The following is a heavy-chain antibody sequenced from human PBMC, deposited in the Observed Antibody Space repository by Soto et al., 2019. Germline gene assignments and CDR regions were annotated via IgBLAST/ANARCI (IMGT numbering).Heavy chain of an antibody. CDR1: GFTFSSYG. V-gene: IGHV3-30*18. CDR2: ISYDGSNK. CDR3: AKDGEAVAGTY. J-gene: IGHJ4*02. Sequence: GGSLRLSCAASGFTFSSYGMHWVRQAPGKGLEWVAVISYDGSNKYYADSVKGRFTISRDNSKNTLYLQMNSLRAEDTAVYYCAKDGEAVAGTYWGQGTLVTVS. D-gene: IGHD6-19*01.